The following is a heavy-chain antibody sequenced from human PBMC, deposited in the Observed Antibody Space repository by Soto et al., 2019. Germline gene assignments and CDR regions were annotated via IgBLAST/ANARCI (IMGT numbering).Heavy chain of an antibody. CDR1: GFSLSTSGMG. D-gene: IGHD2-21*02. V-gene: IGHV2-5*01. CDR2: IYWNDDK. CDR3: AHTKVTASYYYYYGLDV. Sequence: VSGPTLVNPTHTLTLTCTFSGFSLSTSGMGVGWIRQPPGKALEWLALIYWNDDKRYSPSLKRRLTITKDTSKSQVVLTITNMDPVDTGTYYCAHTKVTASYYYYYGLDVWGQGTTVTVSS. J-gene: IGHJ6*02.